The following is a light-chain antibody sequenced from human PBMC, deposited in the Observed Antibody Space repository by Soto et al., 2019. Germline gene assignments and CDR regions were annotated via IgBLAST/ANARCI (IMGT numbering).Light chain of an antibody. V-gene: IGLV1-47*02. J-gene: IGLJ1*01. Sequence: QSVLTQPPSASWTPGQSVTIPCSRSSSNIGSNYVYWYQQLPGTAPKLLIYSNNQRPSGVPDRFSGSKSGTSASLDISGLRSEDEADYYCAAWDDSMSGRVFGTGTKVTVL. CDR3: AAWDDSMSGRV. CDR1: SSNIGSNY. CDR2: SNN.